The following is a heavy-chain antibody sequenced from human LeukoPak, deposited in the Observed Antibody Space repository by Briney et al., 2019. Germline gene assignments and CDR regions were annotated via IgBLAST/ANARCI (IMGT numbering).Heavy chain of an antibody. CDR1: GGTFSSYA. Sequence: GASVKVSCKASGGTFSSYAISWVRQAPGQGLEWMGWINPNSGSTNYAQKFQGRVTMTRDTSISTAYMELSRLRSDDTAVYYCARLTPTGRSDYWGQGTLVTVSS. CDR2: INPNSGST. J-gene: IGHJ4*02. CDR3: ARLTPTGRSDY. V-gene: IGHV1-2*02. D-gene: IGHD7-27*01.